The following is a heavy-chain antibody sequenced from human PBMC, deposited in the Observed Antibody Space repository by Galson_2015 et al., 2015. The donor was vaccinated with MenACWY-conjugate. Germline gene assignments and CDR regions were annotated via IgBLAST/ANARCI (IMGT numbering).Heavy chain of an antibody. V-gene: IGHV5-51*01. D-gene: IGHD6-19*01. CDR3: ARHPGLAVADGDY. Sequence: QSGAEVKKPGESLKISCKGSGYSLTSYWIGWVRQKPGKGLEWMGIIYPGDSYTNYSPSFQGHVTISTDKSSSTAYLQWSSLKASDTGMYYCARHPGLAVADGDYWGQGTLVTVSS. CDR2: IYPGDSYT. J-gene: IGHJ4*02. CDR1: GYSLTSYW.